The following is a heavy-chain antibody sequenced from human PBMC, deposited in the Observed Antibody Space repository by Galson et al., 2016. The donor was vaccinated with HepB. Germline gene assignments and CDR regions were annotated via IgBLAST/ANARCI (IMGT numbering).Heavy chain of an antibody. J-gene: IGHJ4*02. V-gene: IGHV3-23*01. D-gene: IGHD5-24*01. CDR1: GFTFSSSV. CDR2: ISGSGGST. Sequence: SLRLSCAASGFTFSSSVMNWVRQAPGKGLEWVSVISGSGGSTYYADSVKGRFTISRDNSKNTLFVQMNSLRAEDTAVYYCAKGGDGFNNYFDYWSQGTLVTVSS. CDR3: AKGGDGFNNYFDY.